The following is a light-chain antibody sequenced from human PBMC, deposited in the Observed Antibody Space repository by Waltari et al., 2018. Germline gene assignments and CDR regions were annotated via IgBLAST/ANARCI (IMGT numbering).Light chain of an antibody. V-gene: IGLV2-14*01. CDR3: SSYMNSSLV. CDR1: SSDIGGYKY. CDR2: VVS. Sequence: QSALTQPASVSGSPGQSITISCTGTSSDIGGYKYVSWYQQHPGKAPNLMISVVSNRPSGVSNRFSGSKSGSTASLTISGLQSEDEADYYCSSYMNSSLVFGAGTKVTVL. J-gene: IGLJ3*02.